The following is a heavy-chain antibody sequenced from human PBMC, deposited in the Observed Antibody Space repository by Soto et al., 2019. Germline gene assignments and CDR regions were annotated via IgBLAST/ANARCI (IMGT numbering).Heavy chain of an antibody. D-gene: IGHD6-13*01. CDR1: GGSFSGYY. CDR2: INHSGST. Sequence: SETLSLTCAVYGGSFSGYYWSWIRQPPGKGLEWIGEINHSGSTNYNPSLKSRVTISVDKSKNQFSLKLSSVTAADPAVYYCARHLRMGAAAGTGNSRYYYYMDVWGKGTTVTVSS. J-gene: IGHJ6*03. V-gene: IGHV4-34*01. CDR3: ARHLRMGAAAGTGNSRYYYYMDV.